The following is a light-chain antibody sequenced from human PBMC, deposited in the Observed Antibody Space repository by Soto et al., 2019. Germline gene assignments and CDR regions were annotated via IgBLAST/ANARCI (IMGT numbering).Light chain of an antibody. CDR2: EVS. Sequence: QSALTQPASVSGSPGQSITISCTGTRSDVGSYNFVSWNQQHPGKAPKFMIYEVSKRPSGDSNRFSGSKSGNTASLTISGLQAEDEADYYCCSYAGSSTWVFGGVTKLTVL. CDR3: CSYAGSSTWV. V-gene: IGLV2-23*02. J-gene: IGLJ3*02. CDR1: RSDVGSYNF.